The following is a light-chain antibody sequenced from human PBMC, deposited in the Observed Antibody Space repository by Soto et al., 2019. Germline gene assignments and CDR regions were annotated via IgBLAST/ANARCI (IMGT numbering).Light chain of an antibody. CDR2: GAS. CDR1: QSTSSW. V-gene: IGKV1-5*03. Sequence: DILRTRSPSTLSASVGETVTLTCRASQSTSSWVAWYQQRPGKPPKLVIYGASTLQLGVPSRFSGSRAGTEFSLTIAGLQPGDFATYYCQPYQPYKTFGQGTRV. CDR3: QPYQPYKT. J-gene: IGKJ1*01.